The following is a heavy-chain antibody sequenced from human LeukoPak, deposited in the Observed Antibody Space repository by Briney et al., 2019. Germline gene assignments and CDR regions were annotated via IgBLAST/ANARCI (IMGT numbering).Heavy chain of an antibody. J-gene: IGHJ3*02. CDR2: IYVTGST. V-gene: IGHV4-4*07. Sequence: PSETLSLTCTVSGASISSYYWSWIRQPAGKALEWIGRIYVTGSTTYNPSLESRVTMSLDTSKNHFSLKLRSVTAADTAVYYCVSLRKRGGAFDNWGQGTMVTVSS. CDR3: VSLRKRGGAFDN. CDR1: GASISSYY.